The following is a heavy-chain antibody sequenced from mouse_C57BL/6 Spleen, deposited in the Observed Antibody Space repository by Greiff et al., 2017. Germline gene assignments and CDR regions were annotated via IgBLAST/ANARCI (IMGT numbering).Heavy chain of an antibody. J-gene: IGHJ4*01. CDR1: GFSLTSYG. CDR3: AKNDYGLGDY. D-gene: IGHD2-4*01. V-gene: IGHV2-4*01. Sequence: VKLVESGPGLVQPSQSLSITCTVSGFSLTSYGVHWVRQPPGKGLEWLGVIWSGGSTDYNAAFISRLSISKDNSKSQVFFKMNSLQADDTAIYYCAKNDYGLGDYWGQGTSVTVSS. CDR2: IWSGGST.